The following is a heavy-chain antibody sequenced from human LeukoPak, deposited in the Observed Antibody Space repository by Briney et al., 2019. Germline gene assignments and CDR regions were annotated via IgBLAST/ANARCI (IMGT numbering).Heavy chain of an antibody. V-gene: IGHV4-31*03. CDR2: FFYSGST. J-gene: IGHJ4*02. Sequence: PSETLSLTCTVSGASISSGGYFWGWIRQPPWKGLEWMGYFFYSGSTYYNPSLKSRVTISVDTSKNQISLKLSSVTAADTAVYYCARAPGSAYNAYYFDYWGQGTLVTVSS. CDR3: ARAPGSAYNAYYFDY. CDR1: GASISSGGYF. D-gene: IGHD1-1*01.